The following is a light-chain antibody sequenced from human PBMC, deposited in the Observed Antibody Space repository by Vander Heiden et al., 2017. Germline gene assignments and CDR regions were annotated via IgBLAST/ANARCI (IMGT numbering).Light chain of an antibody. CDR1: QSVTSSS. CDR2: GAS. CDR3: QQYGSSPVLT. V-gene: IGKV3-20*01. J-gene: IGKJ4*01. Sequence: EIVLTQSPGTLPLSPGERATLSCRASQSVTSSSLAWYQQKPGQAPRLLIYGASSRAAGIPDRFSGSGSGTDFTLTISRLEPEDFAVYYCQQYGSSPVLTFGGGTKVEI.